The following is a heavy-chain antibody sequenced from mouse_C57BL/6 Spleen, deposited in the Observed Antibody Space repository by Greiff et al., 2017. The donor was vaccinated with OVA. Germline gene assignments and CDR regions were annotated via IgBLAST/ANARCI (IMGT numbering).Heavy chain of an antibody. V-gene: IGHV3-6*01. CDR1: GYSITSGYY. D-gene: IGHD1-1*01. CDR3: ARGQYGSSFYFDY. J-gene: IGHJ2*01. Sequence: EVKLVESGPGLVKPSQSLSLTCSVTGYSITSGYYWNWIRQFPGNKLEWMGYISYDGSNNYNPSLKNRISITRDTSKNQFFLKLNSVTTEDTATYYCARGQYGSSFYFDYWGQGTTLTVSS. CDR2: ISYDGSN.